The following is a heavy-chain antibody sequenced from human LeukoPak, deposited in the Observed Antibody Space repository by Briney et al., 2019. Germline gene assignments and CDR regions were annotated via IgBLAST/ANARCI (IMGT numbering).Heavy chain of an antibody. J-gene: IGHJ4*02. Sequence: ASVKVSCKASGYTFTSYDINWARQATGQGLEWMGWMNPNSGNTGYAQKFQGRVTMTRNTSISTAYMELSSLRSEDTAVYYCARVVGEPYYFDYWGQGTLVTVSS. CDR2: MNPNSGNT. D-gene: IGHD1-26*01. V-gene: IGHV1-8*01. CDR3: ARVVGEPYYFDY. CDR1: GYTFTSYD.